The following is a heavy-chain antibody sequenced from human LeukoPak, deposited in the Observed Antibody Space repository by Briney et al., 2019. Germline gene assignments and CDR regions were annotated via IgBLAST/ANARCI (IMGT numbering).Heavy chain of an antibody. CDR1: GGSISSGGYY. D-gene: IGHD7-27*01. CDR2: IYHSGST. J-gene: IGHJ4*02. Sequence: PSETLSLTCTVSGGSISSGGYYWSWIRQPPGKGLEWIGYIYHSGSTYYNPSLKSRVTISVDRSKNQFSLKLSSVTAADTAVYYCARVRGLLGTRPLYYFDYWGQGTLVTVSS. CDR3: ARVRGLLGTRPLYYFDY. V-gene: IGHV4-30-2*01.